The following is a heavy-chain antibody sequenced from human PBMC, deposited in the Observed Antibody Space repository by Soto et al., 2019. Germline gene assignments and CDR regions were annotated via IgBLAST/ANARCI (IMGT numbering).Heavy chain of an antibody. V-gene: IGHV4-31*03. CDR3: ARLYETTGYYDEGWFDP. CDR1: GGSISTGGYY. Sequence: QVQLQESGPGLVKPSQTLSLTCTVSGGSISTGGYYWSWIRQHPGKGLEWIGHIYYSGSTYHNPSLKXRXXXSXXTSKNQFSLKLSSVTAADTAVYYCARLYETTGYYDEGWFDPWGQGTLVTVSS. D-gene: IGHD3-22*01. J-gene: IGHJ5*02. CDR2: IYYSGST.